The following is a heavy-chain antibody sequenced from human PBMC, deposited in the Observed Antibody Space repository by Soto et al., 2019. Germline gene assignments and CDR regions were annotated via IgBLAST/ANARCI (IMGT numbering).Heavy chain of an antibody. CDR2: IWYDGSNK. CDR3: AREAWRYCSSTSCYAINYFDY. J-gene: IGHJ4*02. Sequence: PGGSLRLSXAASGFTFSSYGMHWVRKAPGKGLEWVAVIWYDGSNKYYADSVKGRFTISRDNSKNTLYLQMNSLRAEDTAVYYCAREAWRYCSSTSCYAINYFDYWGQGTLVTVSS. V-gene: IGHV3-33*01. CDR1: GFTFSSYG. D-gene: IGHD2-2*01.